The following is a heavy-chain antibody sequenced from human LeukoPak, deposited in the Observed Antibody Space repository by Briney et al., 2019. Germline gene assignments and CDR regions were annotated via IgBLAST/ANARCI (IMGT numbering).Heavy chain of an antibody. D-gene: IGHD3-3*01. Sequence: GGSLRLSCASSGFTFSSYAMSWVRQAPGKGLEWVSAISGSGGSTYYADSVKGRFTISRDNSKNTLYLQMNSLRAEDTAVYYCAKTTYREWLLWICDYWGQGTLVTVSS. CDR2: ISGSGGST. CDR1: GFTFSSYA. V-gene: IGHV3-23*01. J-gene: IGHJ4*02. CDR3: AKTTYREWLLWICDY.